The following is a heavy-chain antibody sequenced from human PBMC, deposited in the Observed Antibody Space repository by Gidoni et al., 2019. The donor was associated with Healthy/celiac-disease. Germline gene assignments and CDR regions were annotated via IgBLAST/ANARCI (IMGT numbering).Heavy chain of an antibody. CDR1: GGSISRYS. J-gene: IGHJ6*02. D-gene: IGHD5-12*01. CDR3: ARGGPRGPGYYYGMDV. Sequence: QVQLQESGPGLVKPSETLSLTCTVSGGSISRYSWSWIRQPAGQGLEWIGRIYTSGSTNYNPSLKSRVTMSVDTSKNQFSLKLSSVTAADTAVYYCARGGPRGPGYYYGMDVWGQGTTVTVSS. CDR2: IYTSGST. V-gene: IGHV4-4*07.